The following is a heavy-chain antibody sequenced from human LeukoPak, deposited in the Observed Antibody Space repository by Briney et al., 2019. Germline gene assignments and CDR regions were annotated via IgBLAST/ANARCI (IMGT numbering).Heavy chain of an antibody. J-gene: IGHJ4*02. CDR2: IYHSGHT. V-gene: IGHV4-59*08. D-gene: IGHD3-10*01. Sequence: SETLSLTCTVSGASVSSDYWSWIRQSPGKGLEWIGYIYHSGHTMSNPSLKSRVSLSLDTSNNQFSLKLSSVTAADTAVYYCAKGKGWFGEFFDYWGQGTLVTVSS. CDR1: GASVSSDY. CDR3: AKGKGWFGEFFDY.